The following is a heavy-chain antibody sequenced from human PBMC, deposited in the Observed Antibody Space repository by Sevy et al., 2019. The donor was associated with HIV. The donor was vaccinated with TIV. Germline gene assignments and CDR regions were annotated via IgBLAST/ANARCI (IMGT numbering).Heavy chain of an antibody. J-gene: IGHJ5*01. D-gene: IGHD2-21*01. CDR1: GFTFSAYS. CDR2: ISSSSGTI. V-gene: IGHV3-48*01. Sequence: GGSLRLSCAASGFTFSAYSMNWVRQAPGKGLEWVSCISSSSGTIYYADSVKGQFTISRDNAKSSLYLQMNGLRAEDTAVYYCARAGGDCYSKNECWFVSWGQETLVTVSS. CDR3: ARAGGDCYSKNECWFVS.